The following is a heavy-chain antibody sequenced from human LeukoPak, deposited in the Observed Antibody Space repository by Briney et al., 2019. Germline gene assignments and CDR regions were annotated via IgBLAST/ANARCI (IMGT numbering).Heavy chain of an antibody. CDR2: INHSGST. J-gene: IGHJ4*02. CDR3: ARSDDFWSGYYSPFDY. CDR1: GGSFSGYY. Sequence: SETLSLTCAVYGGSFSGYYWSWIRQPPGKGLEWIGEINHSGSTNYNPSLKSRVTISVDTSKNQFSLKLSSVTAADTAVYYCARSDDFWSGYYSPFDYWGQGTLVTVSS. V-gene: IGHV4-34*01. D-gene: IGHD3-3*01.